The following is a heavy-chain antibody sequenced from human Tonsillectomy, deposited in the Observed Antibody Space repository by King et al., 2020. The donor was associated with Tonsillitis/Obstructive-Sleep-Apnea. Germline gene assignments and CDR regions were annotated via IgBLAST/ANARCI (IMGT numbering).Heavy chain of an antibody. V-gene: IGHV3-30*18. J-gene: IGHJ4*02. D-gene: IGHD6-13*01. CDR1: GFTFSSYG. CDR2: ISYDGSNK. Sequence: QLVQSGGGVVQPGKSLRLSCAASGFTFSSYGMHWVRQAPGKGLEWVAVISYDGSNKYYADSVKGRFTISRDNSKNTLYLQMNSLRAEDTAVYYCAKGEYSSSLKPLAAPYYFDYWGQGTLVTVSS. CDR3: AKGEYSSSLKPLAAPYYFDY.